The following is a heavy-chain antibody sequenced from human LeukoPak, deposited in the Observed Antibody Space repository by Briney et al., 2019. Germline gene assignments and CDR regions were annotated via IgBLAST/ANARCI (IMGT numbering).Heavy chain of an antibody. D-gene: IGHD3-10*01. J-gene: IGHJ5*02. CDR1: GGSIRSYY. CDR2: IYYSGST. Sequence: PSETLSLTCTVSGGSIRSYYWSWIRQPPGKGLEWIGYIYYSGSTSYNPSLKSRVTISVDTSKNQFSLKLTSVTAADTAVYYCARDNAYYGSGRNNWFDPWGQGTLVTVSS. CDR3: ARDNAYYGSGRNNWFDP. V-gene: IGHV4-59*01.